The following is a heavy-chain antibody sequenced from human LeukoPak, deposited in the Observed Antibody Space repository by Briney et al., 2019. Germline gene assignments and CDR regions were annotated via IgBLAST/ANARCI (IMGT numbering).Heavy chain of an antibody. D-gene: IGHD1-26*01. CDR1: GFTFSSYG. V-gene: IGHV3-30*18. Sequence: GGSLRLSRAASGFTFSSYGMHWVRQAPGKGLEWVAVISYDGSNKYYADSVKGRFTISRDNSKNTLYLQMNSLRAEDTAVYYCAKEIGASTGYCFDYWGQGTLVTVSS. CDR2: ISYDGSNK. CDR3: AKEIGASTGYCFDY. J-gene: IGHJ4*02.